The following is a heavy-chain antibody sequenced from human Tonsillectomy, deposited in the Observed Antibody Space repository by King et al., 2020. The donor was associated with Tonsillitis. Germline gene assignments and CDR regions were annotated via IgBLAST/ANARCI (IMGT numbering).Heavy chain of an antibody. J-gene: IGHJ4*01. D-gene: IGHD3-10*01. Sequence: VQLVESGGGVVQPGRSLRLSCAASGFTFSRYAIHWVRQAPGKGLEWVAVISYDGSTKYYADSVKGRFTISRDNSKNTLHLQMNSLRAEDSAVYYCMRGTFRGWFRDQPPDFYYCGHGTLVAVSP. CDR3: MRGTFRGWFRDQPPDFYY. CDR1: GFTFSRYA. CDR2: ISYDGSTK. V-gene: IGHV3-33*01.